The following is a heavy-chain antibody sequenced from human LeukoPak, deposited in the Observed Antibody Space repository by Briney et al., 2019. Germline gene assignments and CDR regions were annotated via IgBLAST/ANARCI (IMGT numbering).Heavy chain of an antibody. V-gene: IGHV4-31*03. CDR2: IYYSGST. CDR3: ARDGDKTDGS. CDR1: NDSITSGAYY. D-gene: IGHD2-15*01. J-gene: IGHJ4*02. Sequence: SQTLSLTCTVSNDSITSGAYYWTWIRQHPGKGLEWIGYIYYSGSTYYNPSLKSRISMSVDTSKNQFSLKLSSVTAADTAVYYCARDGDKTDGSWGQGTLVTVSS.